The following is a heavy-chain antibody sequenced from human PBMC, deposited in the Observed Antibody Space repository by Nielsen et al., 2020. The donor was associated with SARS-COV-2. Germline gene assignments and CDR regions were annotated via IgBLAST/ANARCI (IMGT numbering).Heavy chain of an antibody. D-gene: IGHD3-22*01. CDR3: ARVGYYDSSGYYQYWYFDL. CDR1: GFTFSSYD. Sequence: LKISCAASGFTFSSYDMHWVRQATGKGLEWVSAIGTAGDTYYPGSVKGRFTISRENAKNSLYLQMNSLRAGDTAVYYCARVGYYDSSGYYQYWYFDLWGRGTLVTVSS. V-gene: IGHV3-13*04. J-gene: IGHJ2*01. CDR2: IGTAGDT.